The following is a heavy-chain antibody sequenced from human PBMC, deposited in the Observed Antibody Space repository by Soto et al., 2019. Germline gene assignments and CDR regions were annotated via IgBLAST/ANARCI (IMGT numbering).Heavy chain of an antibody. Sequence: SETLSLTCTVSGGSISSYYWSWIRQPPGKGLEWIGYIFYSGSTNYNPSLKSRVIISVDTSKNQVSLKLSSVPAADPAVYWCARDGNIAAAGMGFDYWGQGTLVTVSS. J-gene: IGHJ4*02. CDR3: ARDGNIAAAGMGFDY. D-gene: IGHD6-13*01. V-gene: IGHV4-59*01. CDR2: IFYSGST. CDR1: GGSISSYY.